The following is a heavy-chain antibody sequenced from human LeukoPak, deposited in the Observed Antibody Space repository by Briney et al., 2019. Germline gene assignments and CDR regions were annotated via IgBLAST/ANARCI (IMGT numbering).Heavy chain of an antibody. V-gene: IGHV1-69*04. CDR2: IIPIFGIA. Sequence: SVKVSCKASGGTFSSYAISWVRQAPGRGLEWMGRIIPIFGIANYAQKFQGRVTITADKSTSTAYMELSSLRSEDTAVYYCARIICSGGSCPRIHNPDYYYYGMDVWGQGTTVTVSS. CDR3: ARIICSGGSCPRIHNPDYYYYGMDV. D-gene: IGHD2-15*01. CDR1: GGTFSSYA. J-gene: IGHJ6*02.